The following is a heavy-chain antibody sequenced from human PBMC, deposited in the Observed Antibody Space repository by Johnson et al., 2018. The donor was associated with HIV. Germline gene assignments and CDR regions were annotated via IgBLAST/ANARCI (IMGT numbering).Heavy chain of an antibody. D-gene: IGHD3-16*01. Sequence: VQLVESGGGVVQPGRSLRLSCAASGFTFSSSGMHWVRQAPGKGLERVSAISGSGGSTYYADSVKGRFTISRDNSKNTLYLQKTSLKREDPGVYYCPTKSLGAFDIWGQGTMVTVSS. V-gene: IGHV3-23*04. CDR2: ISGSGGST. CDR3: PTKSLGAFDI. J-gene: IGHJ3*02. CDR1: GFTFSSSG.